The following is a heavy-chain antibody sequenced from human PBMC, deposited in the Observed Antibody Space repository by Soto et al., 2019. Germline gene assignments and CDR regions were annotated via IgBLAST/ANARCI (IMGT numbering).Heavy chain of an antibody. CDR3: ARDPPPETMVRGPKYYGMDV. J-gene: IGHJ6*02. V-gene: IGHV4-39*02. Sequence: QLQLQESGPGLVKPSETLSLTCTVSGGSISSSSYYWGWIRQPPGKGLEWIGSFYYSGSTYYNPSLKSRVTICVDTSKNQFSLKLSSVTAADTAVYYCARDPPPETMVRGPKYYGMDVWGQGTTVTVSS. CDR2: FYYSGST. CDR1: GGSISSSSYY. D-gene: IGHD3-10*01.